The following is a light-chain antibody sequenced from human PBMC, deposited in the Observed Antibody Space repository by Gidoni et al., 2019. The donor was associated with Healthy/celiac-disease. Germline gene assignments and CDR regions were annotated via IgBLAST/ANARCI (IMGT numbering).Light chain of an antibody. J-gene: IGKJ1*01. CDR3: QQCYSTPQT. V-gene: IGKV1-39*01. CDR2: AAS. CDR1: QGISSY. Sequence: DIQMTQSPSSLSASVGDRVTITCQASQGISSYLNWYQQKPGKAPKLLIYAASSLQSGVPSRFSGSGSGTDFTLTISSLQPEDFATYYCQQCYSTPQTFGQGTKVEIK.